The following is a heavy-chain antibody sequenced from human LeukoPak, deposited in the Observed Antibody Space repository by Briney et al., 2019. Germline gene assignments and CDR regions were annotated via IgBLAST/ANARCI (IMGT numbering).Heavy chain of an antibody. D-gene: IGHD6-19*01. Sequence: GGSLRLSCAASGSAVSSNNMNWVRQAPGKGLEWVSGIYSGDNTYYADSVKGRFTISRDNSENTLYLQMNSLTAEDTAVYYCAREDRYTSGSFDYWGQGTLVTVSS. V-gene: IGHV3-66*02. CDR3: AREDRYTSGSFDY. CDR1: GSAVSSNN. CDR2: IYSGDNT. J-gene: IGHJ4*02.